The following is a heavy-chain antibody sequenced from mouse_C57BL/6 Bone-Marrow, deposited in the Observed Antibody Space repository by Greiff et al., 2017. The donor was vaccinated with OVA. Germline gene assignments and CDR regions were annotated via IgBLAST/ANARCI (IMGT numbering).Heavy chain of an antibody. J-gene: IGHJ3*01. CDR1: GFNIKDDY. CDR3: SGTWFAY. Sequence: EVQLQESGAELVRPGASVKLSCTASGFNIKDDYMHWVKQRPEQGLEWIGWIDPENGDTEYASKFQGKATITADTSSNTAYLQLSSLTSEDTAVYYCSGTWFAYWGQGTLVTVSA. V-gene: IGHV14-4*01. CDR2: IDPENGDT.